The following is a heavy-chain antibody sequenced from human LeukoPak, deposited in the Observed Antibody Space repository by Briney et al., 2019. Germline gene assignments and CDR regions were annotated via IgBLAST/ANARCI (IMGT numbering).Heavy chain of an antibody. J-gene: IGHJ4*02. V-gene: IGHV3-23*01. CDR1: GFTFSSYA. Sequence: GGSLRLSCAAPGFTFSSYAMSWVRQAPGKGLEWVSAISGSGGSTYYADSVKGRFTISRDNSKNTLYLQMNSLRAEDTAVYYCAKEEATSIAVAGSFDYWGQGTLVTVSS. CDR3: AKEEATSIAVAGSFDY. D-gene: IGHD6-19*01. CDR2: ISGSGGST.